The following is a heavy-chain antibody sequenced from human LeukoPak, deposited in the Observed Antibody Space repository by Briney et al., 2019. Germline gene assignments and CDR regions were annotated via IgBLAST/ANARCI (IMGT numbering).Heavy chain of an antibody. Sequence: GGSLRLSCAASGFTFSSYSMNWVRQAPGKGLEWVSSISSSSSYIYYADSVKGRFTISRDNAKNSLYLQMNSLRAEDTAVYYCARDRTPMVRGVTTSPSDYWGQGTLVTVSS. J-gene: IGHJ4*02. CDR3: ARDRTPMVRGVTTSPSDY. CDR2: ISSSSSYI. CDR1: GFTFSSYS. D-gene: IGHD3-10*01. V-gene: IGHV3-21*01.